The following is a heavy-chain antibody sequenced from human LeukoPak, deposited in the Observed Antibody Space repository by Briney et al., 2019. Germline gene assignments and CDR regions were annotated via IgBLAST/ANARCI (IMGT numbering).Heavy chain of an antibody. CDR2: MNPNSGNT. Sequence: GASVTVSCTASGYTFTSYDVIWVRQASGQGLEWVGWMNPNSGNTGYAQNFQGRVTMTRDTSISTAYMELTSLRSEDTAIYYCARGITSDYWGQGILITVSS. CDR1: GYTFTSYD. V-gene: IGHV1-8*02. J-gene: IGHJ4*02. CDR3: ARGITSDY.